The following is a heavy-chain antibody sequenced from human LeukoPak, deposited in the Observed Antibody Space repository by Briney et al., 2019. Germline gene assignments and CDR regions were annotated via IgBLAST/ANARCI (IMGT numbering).Heavy chain of an antibody. J-gene: IGHJ5*02. CDR3: ARAGRYCSGGSCYPGSNWFDP. V-gene: IGHV4-34*01. D-gene: IGHD2-15*01. CDR2: INHSGST. Sequence: KPSETLSLTCAVYGGSFSGYYWSWIRQPPGKGLEWIGGINHSGSTNYNPSLKSRVTISVDTSKNQFSLKLSSVTAADTAVYYCARAGRYCSGGSCYPGSNWFDPWGQGTLVTVSS. CDR1: GGSFSGYY.